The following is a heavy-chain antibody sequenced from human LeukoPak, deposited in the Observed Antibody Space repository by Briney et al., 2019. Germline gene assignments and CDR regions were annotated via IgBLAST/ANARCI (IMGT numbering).Heavy chain of an antibody. CDR1: GFTFGDYA. J-gene: IGHJ4*02. D-gene: IGHD2-21*02. CDR2: IRSKAYGGTT. CDR3: TRSRGPSIVVVTATPYYFDY. V-gene: IGHV3-49*03. Sequence: PGGSLRLSCTASGFTFGDYAMSWFRQAPGKGLEWVGFIRSKAYGGTTEYPASVKGRFTISRDDSKSIAYLQMNSLTTEDTAVYYCTRSRGPSIVVVTATPYYFDYWGQGTLVTVSS.